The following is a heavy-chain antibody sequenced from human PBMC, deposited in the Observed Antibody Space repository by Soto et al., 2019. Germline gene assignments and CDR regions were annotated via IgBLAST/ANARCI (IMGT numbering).Heavy chain of an antibody. Sequence: PGGSLRLSCAASGFTFSSYAMHWVRQAPGKGLEWVAVISYDGSNKYYADSVKGRFTISRDNSKNTLYLQMNSLRAEDTAVYYCARDYFLSLAVAGIYWFDPWGQGTLVTVSS. CDR2: ISYDGSNK. J-gene: IGHJ5*02. D-gene: IGHD6-19*01. CDR3: ARDYFLSLAVAGIYWFDP. V-gene: IGHV3-30-3*01. CDR1: GFTFSSYA.